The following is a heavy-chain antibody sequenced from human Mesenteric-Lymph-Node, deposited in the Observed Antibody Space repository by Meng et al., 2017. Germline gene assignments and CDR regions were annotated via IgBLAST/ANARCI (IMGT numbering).Heavy chain of an antibody. CDR3: ARASYGSGSPLGESWFDP. CDR1: GGSFSGYY. J-gene: IGHJ5*02. V-gene: IGHV4-34*01. Sequence: QVPLQQWGAGLLKPSETLSLTCAVYGGSFSGYYWSWIRQPPGKGLEWIGEINHSGGTNYNPSLKSRVTISVDTSKNQFSLKLSSVTAADTAVYYCARASYGSGSPLGESWFDPWGQGTLVTVSS. CDR2: INHSGGT. D-gene: IGHD3-10*01.